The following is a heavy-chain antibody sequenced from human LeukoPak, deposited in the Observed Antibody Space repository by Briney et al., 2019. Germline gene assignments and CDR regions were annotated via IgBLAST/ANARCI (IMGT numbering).Heavy chain of an antibody. Sequence: SETLSLTCTVSDYSINSGHYWGWIRQPPGKGLEWIGSIYHSGNTYYNPSLKSRVTISVDTSKNQFSLKLSSVTAADTAVYYCARRSSSLVYYFDYWGQGTLVTVSS. CDR2: IYHSGNT. V-gene: IGHV4-38-2*02. CDR3: ARRSSSLVYYFDY. J-gene: IGHJ4*02. CDR1: DYSINSGHY. D-gene: IGHD6-13*01.